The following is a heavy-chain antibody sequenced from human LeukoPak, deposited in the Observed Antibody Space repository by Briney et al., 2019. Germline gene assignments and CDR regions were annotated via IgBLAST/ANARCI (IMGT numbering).Heavy chain of an antibody. Sequence: ASVKVSCKASGYTFTSYYMHWVRQAPGQGLEWMGWINPNSGGTNYAQKFQGRVTMTRDTSISTAYMELSRLRSDDTAVYYCARATGSYGEAAANFDYWGQGTLVTVSS. CDR3: ARATGSYGEAAANFDY. D-gene: IGHD6-13*01. V-gene: IGHV1-2*02. J-gene: IGHJ4*02. CDR1: GYTFTSYY. CDR2: INPNSGGT.